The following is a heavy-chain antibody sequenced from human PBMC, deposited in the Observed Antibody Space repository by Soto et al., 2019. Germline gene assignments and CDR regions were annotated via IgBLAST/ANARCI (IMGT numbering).Heavy chain of an antibody. CDR2: IKSKTNGETT. CDR3: TTDGHFDY. Sequence: EVQLVESGGGVVKPGGSLGLSCEASDYASNGAGMSWVLRAPGKGLEWVAGIKSKTNGETTATVGPVKGRFTISRDDSRNTLFLQMNSLNTADTDVYYCTTDGHFDYWGQGTLVTVSS. CDR1: DYASNGAG. J-gene: IGHJ4*02. V-gene: IGHV3-15*01.